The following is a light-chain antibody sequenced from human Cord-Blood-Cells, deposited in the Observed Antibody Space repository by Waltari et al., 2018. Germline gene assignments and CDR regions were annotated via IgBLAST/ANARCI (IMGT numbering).Light chain of an antibody. V-gene: IGKV1-8*01. Sequence: AIRMTQSPSSLSASTGDRVTITCRASQGISSYLAWYQQKPGKAPKLLIDAASTLQSRVPSRFSGSGSGTDCTLTISCLQSEDFATYYCQQYYSYPYTFGQGTKLEIK. CDR3: QQYYSYPYT. CDR1: QGISSY. J-gene: IGKJ2*01. CDR2: AAS.